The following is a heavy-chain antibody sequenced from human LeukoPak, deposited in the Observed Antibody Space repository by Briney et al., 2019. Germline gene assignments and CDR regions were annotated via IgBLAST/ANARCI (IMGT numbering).Heavy chain of an antibody. CDR1: GFTFSSYA. CDR2: ISYDGSNK. J-gene: IGHJ6*02. V-gene: IGHV3-30-3*01. D-gene: IGHD2-2*01. CDR3: ARVCHDIVVVPAARYYYYYGMDV. Sequence: GGSLRLSCAASGFTFSSYAMHWVRQAPGKGLEWVAVISYDGSNKYYADSVKGRFTISRDNSKNTLYLQMNSLRAEDTAVYYCARVCHDIVVVPAARYYYYYGMDVWGQGTTVTVSS.